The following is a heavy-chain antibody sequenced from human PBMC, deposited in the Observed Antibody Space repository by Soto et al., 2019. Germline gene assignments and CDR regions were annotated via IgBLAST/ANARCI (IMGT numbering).Heavy chain of an antibody. Sequence: ASVKVSCKASGYTFTSYGISWVRQAPGQGLEWMGWISAYNGNTNYAQKLQGRVTMTTDTSTTTAYMELRSLRSDDTAVYYCARVGHQWQIPPQNWFDLWGQGALVTVSS. CDR1: GYTFTSYG. J-gene: IGHJ5*02. CDR2: ISAYNGNT. CDR3: ARVGHQWQIPPQNWFDL. V-gene: IGHV1-18*04. D-gene: IGHD6-19*01.